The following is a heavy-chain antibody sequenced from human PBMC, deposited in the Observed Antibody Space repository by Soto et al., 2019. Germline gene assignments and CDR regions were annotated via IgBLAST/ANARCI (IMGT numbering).Heavy chain of an antibody. CDR3: ARTGKFYSYDTPGLPFDP. J-gene: IGHJ5*02. CDR2: TYHLGRT. V-gene: IGHV4-4*02. D-gene: IGHD3-22*01. Sequence: QVHLKESGPGLVKPSGTLSLPCTVSGDTISSTRWWSWARLSPGRGLKCIGATYHLGRTNYNPSHKSPVNPSIDKSNNPFSLTLTSVTAAVMAVYFCARTGKFYSYDTPGLPFDPLGPGILFTV. CDR1: GDTISSTRW.